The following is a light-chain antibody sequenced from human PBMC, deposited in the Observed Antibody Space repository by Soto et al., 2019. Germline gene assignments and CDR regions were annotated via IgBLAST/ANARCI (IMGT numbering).Light chain of an antibody. V-gene: IGKV3-11*01. CDR2: DAS. J-gene: IGKJ4*01. CDR1: QSVGNS. Sequence: EIVLTQSPATLSLSPGERATLSCRASQSVGNSLAWYQHKPGQAPRLLIFDASNRATGIPPRFSGSGSGTDFTLTISSLEPEDFAVYYCQQRADWVTFGGGTKVDI. CDR3: QQRADWVT.